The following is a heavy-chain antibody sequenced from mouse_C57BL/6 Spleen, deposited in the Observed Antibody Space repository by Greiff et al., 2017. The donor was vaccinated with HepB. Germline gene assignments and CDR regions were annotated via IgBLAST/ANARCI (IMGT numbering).Heavy chain of an antibody. CDR1: GYAFSSYW. CDR2: IYPGDGDT. D-gene: IGHD1-1*01. J-gene: IGHJ3*01. CDR3: ARGDYYGSSPWFAY. Sequence: ESGAELVKPGASVKISCKASGYAFSSYWMNWVKQRPGKGLEWIGQIYPGDGDTNYNGKFKGKATLTADKSSSTAYMQLSSLTSEDSAVYFCARGDYYGSSPWFAYWGQGTLVTVSA. V-gene: IGHV1-80*01.